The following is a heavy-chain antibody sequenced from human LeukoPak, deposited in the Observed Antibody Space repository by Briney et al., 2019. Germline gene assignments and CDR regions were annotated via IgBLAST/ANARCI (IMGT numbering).Heavy chain of an antibody. J-gene: IGHJ4*02. CDR1: GNTFTNYW. CDR2: IYPGDSDT. CDR3: AITYGSLAFDY. V-gene: IGHV5-51*01. Sequence: GESLKISCKGSGNTFTNYWIGWVRQMPGKGLEWMGIIYPGDSDTRYSPSFQGQVTISADKSISTAYLQWSSLKASDTAMYYCAITYGSLAFDYWGQGTLVTVSS. D-gene: IGHD3-10*01.